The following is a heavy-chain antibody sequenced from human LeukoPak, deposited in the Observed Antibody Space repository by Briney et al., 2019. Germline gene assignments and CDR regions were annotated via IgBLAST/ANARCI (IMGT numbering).Heavy chain of an antibody. J-gene: IGHJ4*02. CDR2: ISGSGGST. CDR1: GFTFSSYA. Sequence: GGSLRLSCAASGFTFSSYAMSWVRQAPGRGLEWVSAISGSGGSTYYADSVKGRFTISRDNSKNTLYLQMNSLRAEDTAVYYCAKVPNCSGGSCYYHSTGYFDYWGQGTLVTVSS. CDR3: AKVPNCSGGSCYYHSTGYFDY. D-gene: IGHD2-15*01. V-gene: IGHV3-23*01.